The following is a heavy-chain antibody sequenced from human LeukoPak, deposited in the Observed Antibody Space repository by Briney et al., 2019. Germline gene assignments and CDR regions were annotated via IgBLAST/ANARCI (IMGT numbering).Heavy chain of an antibody. Sequence: SETLSLTCTVSGGSIGTYYWSWVRQSPGTGLEWIGYIYVTGTRYNPYLQSRVTISVDGSRNQFFLKMTSVTAADTAVYYCARHIGGGIEDMDVWGRGTKVTVS. V-gene: IGHV4-59*08. J-gene: IGHJ6*03. D-gene: IGHD3-16*02. CDR2: IYVTGT. CDR3: ARHIGGGIEDMDV. CDR1: GGSIGTYY.